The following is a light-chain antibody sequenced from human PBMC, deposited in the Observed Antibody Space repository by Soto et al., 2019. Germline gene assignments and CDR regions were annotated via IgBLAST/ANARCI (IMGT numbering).Light chain of an antibody. Sequence: DIQMTQSPSSLSASVGYRVTITCQASQDISNYLNWYQQKPGKAPKLLIYDASNLETGVPSRFSGSGSGTDFTLTISSLQPEDIETYYCQQYDNLPLTFGGGTKVDIK. V-gene: IGKV1-33*01. CDR2: DAS. J-gene: IGKJ4*01. CDR1: QDISNY. CDR3: QQYDNLPLT.